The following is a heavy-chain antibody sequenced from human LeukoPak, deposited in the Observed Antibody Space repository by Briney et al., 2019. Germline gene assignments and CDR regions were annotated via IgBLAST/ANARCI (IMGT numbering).Heavy chain of an antibody. Sequence: GGSLRLSCAASGFTFSSYAMHWVRQAPGKGLEWVAVISYDGSNKYYADSVKGRFTISRDNSKNTLYLQMNSLRAEDTAVYYCARDAGVPNYGSVDYMDVWGKGTTVTVSS. CDR1: GFTFSSYA. D-gene: IGHD3-10*01. J-gene: IGHJ6*03. CDR2: ISYDGSNK. V-gene: IGHV3-30-3*01. CDR3: ARDAGVPNYGSVDYMDV.